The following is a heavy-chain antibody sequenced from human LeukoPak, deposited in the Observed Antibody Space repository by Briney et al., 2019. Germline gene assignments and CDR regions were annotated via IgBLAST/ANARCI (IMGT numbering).Heavy chain of an antibody. V-gene: IGHV3-33*01. CDR2: IWYDGASK. Sequence: PGGSLRLSCAASGFSLSAYGVHWVRQAPGKGLEWVAVIWYDGASKDYADSVKGRFTFSRDNSKNTLYLQMNSLTVEDTAVYYCARLSGSYFDYWGQGTLVTVSS. D-gene: IGHD1-26*01. CDR1: GFSLSAYG. J-gene: IGHJ4*02. CDR3: ARLSGSYFDY.